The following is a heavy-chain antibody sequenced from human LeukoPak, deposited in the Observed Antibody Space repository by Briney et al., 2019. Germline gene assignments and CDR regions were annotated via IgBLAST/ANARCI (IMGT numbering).Heavy chain of an antibody. V-gene: IGHV4-34*01. D-gene: IGHD3-10*01. CDR2: INHSGST. J-gene: IGHJ4*02. CDR3: ARGSLWFGEDY. Sequence: SETLSLTCAVYGGSFSGYYWSWVRHPPGKGREWIGEINHSGSTNYNPSLKSRVTISVDTSKNQFSLKLSSVTAADTAVYYCARGSLWFGEDYWGQGTLVTVSS. CDR1: GGSFSGYY.